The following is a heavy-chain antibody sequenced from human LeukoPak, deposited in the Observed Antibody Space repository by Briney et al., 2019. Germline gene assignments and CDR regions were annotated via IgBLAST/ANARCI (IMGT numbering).Heavy chain of an antibody. V-gene: IGHV3-30*18. J-gene: IGHJ4*02. CDR2: ISYDGSNK. CDR3: AKDNYYDSSGPSDY. Sequence: GGSLRLSCAASGFTFSSYGMHWVRQAPGKGLEWVAVISYDGSNKYYADSVKGRFTISRDNSKNTLYLQMNSLRAEDTAVYYRAKDNYYDSSGPSDYWGQGTLVTVSS. D-gene: IGHD3-22*01. CDR1: GFTFSSYG.